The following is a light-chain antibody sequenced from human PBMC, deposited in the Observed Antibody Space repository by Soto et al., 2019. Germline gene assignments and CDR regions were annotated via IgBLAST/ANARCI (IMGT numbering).Light chain of an antibody. J-gene: IGKJ2*01. CDR2: QVS. Sequence: DVVMTQSPLSLPVTVGQPASISCRSSQSLIHSDGNTYLNWFLQRPGQSPRRLIYQVSKRDSAVPDRFSGSGSGTDFTLKISRVEAEDVGVYYCMQGTHWPPYTFGQGTKLEIK. CDR3: MQGTHWPPYT. V-gene: IGKV2-30*02. CDR1: QSLIHSDGNTY.